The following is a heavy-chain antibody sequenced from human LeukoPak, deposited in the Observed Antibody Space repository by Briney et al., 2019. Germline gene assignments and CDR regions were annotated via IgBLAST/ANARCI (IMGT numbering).Heavy chain of an antibody. D-gene: IGHD6-13*01. J-gene: IGHJ4*02. CDR1: GFTFSSYG. CDR3: AKGLSSISPYYFDY. Sequence: PGGSLRLACAASGFTFSSYGMHWVRQAPGEGLEWVAFIRYDGSNKYYADSVKGRFTISRDNSKNTLYLQMNSLRAEDTAVYYCAKGLSSISPYYFDYWGQGTLVTVSS. CDR2: IRYDGSNK. V-gene: IGHV3-30*02.